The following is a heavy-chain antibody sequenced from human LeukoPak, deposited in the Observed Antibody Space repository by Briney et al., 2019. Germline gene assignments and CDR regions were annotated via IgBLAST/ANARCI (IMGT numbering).Heavy chain of an antibody. J-gene: IGHJ6*02. V-gene: IGHV4-4*02. Sequence: SGTLSLTCAVSGGSISSSNWWSWVRQPPGKGLEWVGEIYHSGSTNYNPSLKSRVTISVDTSKNQFSLKLSSVTAADTAVYYCAREEKRDGYNSDGMDVWGQGTTVTVSS. CDR1: GGSISSSNW. CDR2: IYHSGST. CDR3: AREEKRDGYNSDGMDV. D-gene: IGHD5-24*01.